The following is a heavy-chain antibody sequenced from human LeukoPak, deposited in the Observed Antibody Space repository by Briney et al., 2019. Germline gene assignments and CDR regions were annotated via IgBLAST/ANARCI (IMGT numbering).Heavy chain of an antibody. CDR1: GFTFSSYS. CDR3: ASFETVAAKPFDY. J-gene: IGHJ4*02. Sequence: EAGGSLRLSCAASGFTFSSYSMNWVRQAPGKGLEWVSSISGNSIYIYYADSVKGRFTISRDNAKNSLYLQMNSLRVADTAVYYCASFETVAAKPFDYWGQGTLVTVSS. V-gene: IGHV3-21*01. D-gene: IGHD6-19*01. CDR2: ISGNSIYI.